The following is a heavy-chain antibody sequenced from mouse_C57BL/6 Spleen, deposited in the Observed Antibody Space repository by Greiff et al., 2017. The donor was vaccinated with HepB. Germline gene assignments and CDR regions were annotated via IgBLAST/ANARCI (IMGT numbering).Heavy chain of an antibody. Sequence: VKLMESGAELVRPGASVTLSCKASGYTFTDYEMHWVKQTPVHGLEWIGAIDPETGGTAYNQKFKGKAILTADKSSSTAYMELRSLTSEDSAVYYCTILGGWGQGTTLTVSS. CDR3: TILGG. CDR1: GYTFTDYE. V-gene: IGHV1-15*01. CDR2: IDPETGGT. D-gene: IGHD4-1*01. J-gene: IGHJ2*01.